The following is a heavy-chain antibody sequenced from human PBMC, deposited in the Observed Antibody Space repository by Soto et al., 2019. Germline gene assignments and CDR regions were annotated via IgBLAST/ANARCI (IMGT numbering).Heavy chain of an antibody. Sequence: QVQLQESGPGLVKPSETLSLTCTVSGGSISSYYWSWIRQPPGKGLEWIGYIYYSGSTNYNPSLKSRVTISVDTSENQFSLKLSSVTAADTAVYYCARTLGTTVTHFDYWGQGTLVTVSS. D-gene: IGHD4-17*01. CDR1: GGSISSYY. J-gene: IGHJ4*02. CDR3: ARTLGTTVTHFDY. V-gene: IGHV4-59*01. CDR2: IYYSGST.